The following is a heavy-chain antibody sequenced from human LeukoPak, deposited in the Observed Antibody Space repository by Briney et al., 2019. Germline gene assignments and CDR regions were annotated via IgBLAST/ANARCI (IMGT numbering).Heavy chain of an antibody. CDR3: ARDGGLWFGEFYDY. CDR2: ISSSSSTI. J-gene: IGHJ4*02. V-gene: IGHV3-48*01. Sequence: PGGSLRLSCAASGFTFSSYSMNRVRQAPGKGLEWVSYISSSSSTIYYADSVKGRFTISRDNAKNSLYLQMNSLRAEDTAVYYCARDGGLWFGEFYDYWGQGTLVTVSS. CDR1: GFTFSSYS. D-gene: IGHD3-10*01.